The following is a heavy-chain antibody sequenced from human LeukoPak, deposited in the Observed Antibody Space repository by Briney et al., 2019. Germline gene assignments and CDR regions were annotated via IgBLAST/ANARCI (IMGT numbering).Heavy chain of an antibody. D-gene: IGHD4-17*01. V-gene: IGHV4-39*07. Sequence: SETLSLTCTVSGGSISSSSYYWGWIRQPPGRGLEWIGTIYYSGSTYCNPSLKSRVTISVDTSKNQFSLKLSSVTAADTAVYYCARDEDDYGDYGVRGAFDIWGQGTMVTVSS. CDR2: IYYSGST. CDR3: ARDEDDYGDYGVRGAFDI. J-gene: IGHJ3*02. CDR1: GGSISSSSYY.